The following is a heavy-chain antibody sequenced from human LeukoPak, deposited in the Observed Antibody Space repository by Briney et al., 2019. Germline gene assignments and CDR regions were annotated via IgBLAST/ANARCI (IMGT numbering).Heavy chain of an antibody. CDR3: AGHPQLRGYDIHDY. CDR2: ISYDGSNK. CDR1: GFTFSSYA. V-gene: IGHV3-30*04. D-gene: IGHD5-12*01. J-gene: IGHJ4*02. Sequence: PGGSLRLSCAASGFTFSSYAMHWVRQAPGKGLEWVAVISYDGSNKYYADSVKGRFTISRDNSKNTLYLQMNSLRAEDTAVYYCAGHPQLRGYDIHDYWGQGTLVTVSS.